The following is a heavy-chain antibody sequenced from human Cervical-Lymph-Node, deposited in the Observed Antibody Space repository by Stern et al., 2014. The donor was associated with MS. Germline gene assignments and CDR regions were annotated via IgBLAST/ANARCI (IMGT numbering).Heavy chain of an antibody. CDR3: AKKSVGTTGTTTAFDY. V-gene: IGHV3-30*18. CDR1: GFTFSNYG. Sequence: VQLVESGGGVVQPGTSLRLSCAVSGFTFSNYGMHWVRQAPGKGLEWVAVISYDADVKFYADSVKGRFTISRDTPKNTMYLLLNSLKVEDTAVYFCAKKSVGTTGTTTAFDYWGQGTLVTVSS. J-gene: IGHJ4*02. CDR2: ISYDADVK. D-gene: IGHD1-1*01.